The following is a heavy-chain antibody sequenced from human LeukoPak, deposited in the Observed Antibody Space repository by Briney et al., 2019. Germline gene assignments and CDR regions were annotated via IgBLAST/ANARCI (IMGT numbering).Heavy chain of an antibody. CDR3: ARDEAYCGGDCYSLYY. CDR1: GGTFSSYA. Sequence: GASVKVSCKASGGTFSSYAISWVRQAPGQGLEWMGRIIPILGIANYAQKFQGRVTITADKSTSTAYMELSGLRSEDTAVYYCARDEAYCGGDCYSLYYWGQGTLVTVSS. V-gene: IGHV1-69*04. CDR2: IIPILGIA. J-gene: IGHJ4*02. D-gene: IGHD2-21*02.